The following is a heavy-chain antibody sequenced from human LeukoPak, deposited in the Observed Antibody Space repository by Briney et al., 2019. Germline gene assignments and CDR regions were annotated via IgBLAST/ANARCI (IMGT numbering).Heavy chain of an antibody. J-gene: IGHJ5*02. CDR2: IYHSGST. CDR1: GGSISSRGYS. Sequence: SETLSLTCAVSGGSISSRGYSWSWIRQPPGKGLEWIGYIYHSGSTYYNPSLKSRVTISVDRSKNQFSLKLSSVTAADTAVYYCARTLDNWFDPWGQGTLVTVSS. D-gene: IGHD2/OR15-2a*01. V-gene: IGHV4-30-2*01. CDR3: ARTLDNWFDP.